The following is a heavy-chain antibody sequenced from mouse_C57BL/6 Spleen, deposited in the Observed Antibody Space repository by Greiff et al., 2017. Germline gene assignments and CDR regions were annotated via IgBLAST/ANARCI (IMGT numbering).Heavy chain of an antibody. CDR1: GYSITSGYY. D-gene: IGHD2-4*01. V-gene: IGHV3-6*01. CDR3: ARGDYDYGSFDV. J-gene: IGHJ1*03. Sequence: ESGPGLVKPSQSLSLTCSVTGYSITSGYYWNWIRQFPGNKLEWMGYISYDGSNNYNPSLKNRISITRDTSKNQFFLKLNSVTTEDTATYYCARGDYDYGSFDVWGTGTTVTVSS. CDR2: ISYDGSN.